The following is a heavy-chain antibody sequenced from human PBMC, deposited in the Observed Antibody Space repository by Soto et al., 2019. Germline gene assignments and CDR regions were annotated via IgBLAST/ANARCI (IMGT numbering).Heavy chain of an antibody. D-gene: IGHD6-13*01. V-gene: IGHV3-48*03. CDR2: ISSSGSTI. Sequence: HPGGSLRLSCAASGFTFSSYEMNWVRQAPGKGLEWVSYISSSGSTIYYADSVKGRFTISRDNAKNSLYLQMNSLRAEDTAVYYCAREQQLVTDYWGQGTLVTVSS. CDR1: GFTFSSYE. CDR3: AREQQLVTDY. J-gene: IGHJ4*02.